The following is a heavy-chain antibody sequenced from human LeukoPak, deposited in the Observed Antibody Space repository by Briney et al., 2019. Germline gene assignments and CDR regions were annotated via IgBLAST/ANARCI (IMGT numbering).Heavy chain of an antibody. CDR1: GNYW. D-gene: IGHD3-3*01. CDR3: ARDQYDTWSRRGNFDS. J-gene: IGHJ4*02. Sequence: PGGSLRLSCAASGNYWMHWVRQAPGKGLVWVSHVNSDGSWTSYADSVKGRFTISKDNAKNTVYLQMNSLRVEDTAVFYCARDQYDTWSRRGNFDSWGQGTLVIVSS. V-gene: IGHV3-74*01. CDR2: VNSDGSWT.